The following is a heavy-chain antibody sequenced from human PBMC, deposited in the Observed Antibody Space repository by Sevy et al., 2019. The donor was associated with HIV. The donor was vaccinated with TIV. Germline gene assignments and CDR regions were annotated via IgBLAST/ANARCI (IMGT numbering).Heavy chain of an antibody. V-gene: IGHV3-11*01. CDR1: GFTFSDYY. Sequence: GGSLRLSCAASGFTFSDYYMSWIRQAPGKGLEWVSYISSSGSTIYYADSVKGRFTISRDNSKNTLYLQMNSLRAEDTAVYYCAKVTRHYYGMDVWGQGTTVTVSS. J-gene: IGHJ6*02. CDR3: AKVTRHYYGMDV. CDR2: ISSSGSTI.